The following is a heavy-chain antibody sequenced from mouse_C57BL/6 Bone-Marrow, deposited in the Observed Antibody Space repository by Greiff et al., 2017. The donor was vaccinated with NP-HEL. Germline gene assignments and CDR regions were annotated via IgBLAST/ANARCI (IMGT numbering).Heavy chain of an antibody. Sequence: EVMLVESGGGLVQSGRSLRLSCATSGFTFSDFYMEWVRQAPGKGLEWIAASRNKANDYTTEYCASVKGRFIVSRDTSQSILYLQMNALRAEDTAIYYCARGSWGWYYDVWGTGTTVTVSS. J-gene: IGHJ1*03. V-gene: IGHV7-1*01. CDR2: SRNKANDYTT. D-gene: IGHD1-1*01. CDR1: GFTFSDFY. CDR3: ARGSWGWYYDV.